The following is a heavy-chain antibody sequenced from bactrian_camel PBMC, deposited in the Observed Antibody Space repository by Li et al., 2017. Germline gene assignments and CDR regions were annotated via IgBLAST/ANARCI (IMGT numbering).Heavy chain of an antibody. V-gene: IGHV3S60*01. CDR2: IRASGNT. CDR1: GFTSDDSD. Sequence: QLVESGGGPVQAGETLTLACTASGFTSDDSDMGWYRQAPGNECEMVSTIRASGNTFYVDSVKGRFTISRDNAKNTVTLGLNSLKIEDMAMYYCATEVVPYYWGQGTQVTVS. J-gene: IGHJ4*01. CDR3: ATEVVPYY. D-gene: IGHD7*01.